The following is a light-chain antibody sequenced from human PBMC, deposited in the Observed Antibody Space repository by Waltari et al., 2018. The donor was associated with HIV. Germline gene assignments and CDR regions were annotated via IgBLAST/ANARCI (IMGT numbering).Light chain of an antibody. CDR1: QSVSSN. Sequence: EIVMTQSPATLSVFPGESATLSCRASQSVSSNLAWYHEKPSQPPRPIIDGASTRVPGIPARFSGSGSGTDVTLTISSLQSEDCAVYYCQQYDDWPPFTFGGGTKVEIK. CDR2: GAS. J-gene: IGKJ4*01. V-gene: IGKV3-15*01. CDR3: QQYDDWPPFT.